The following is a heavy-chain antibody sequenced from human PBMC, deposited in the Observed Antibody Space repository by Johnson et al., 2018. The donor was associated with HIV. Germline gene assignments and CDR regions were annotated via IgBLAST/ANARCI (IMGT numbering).Heavy chain of an antibody. J-gene: IGHJ3*02. Sequence: VQLVESGGGLVQPGGSLRLSCVYSGFTFSSYWMSWVRHAPWKVLEWVSGIFVSGGSTYYADSVKGRFPISRDNSKNTLYLQMNSLRAEDTAVYYCAREQYGGNSNAGDGFDIWGQGTMVTVSS. D-gene: IGHD4-23*01. CDR3: AREQYGGNSNAGDGFDI. CDR2: IFVSGGST. V-gene: IGHV3-23*04. CDR1: GFTFSSYW.